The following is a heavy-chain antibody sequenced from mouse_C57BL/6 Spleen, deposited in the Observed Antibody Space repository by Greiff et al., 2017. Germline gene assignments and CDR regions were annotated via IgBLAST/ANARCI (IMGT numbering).Heavy chain of an antibody. J-gene: IGHJ2*01. CDR2: IYPGDGDT. Sequence: VQLQQSGPELVKPGASVKISCKASGYAFSSSWMNWVKQRPGKGLEWIGRIYPGDGDTNYNGKFKGKATLTADKSSSTAYMQLSIRTSEDSAVYFCARPVTRWYFDFWGQGTTLTVSS. CDR3: ARPVTRWYFDF. CDR1: GYAFSSSW. D-gene: IGHD1-1*02. V-gene: IGHV1-82*01.